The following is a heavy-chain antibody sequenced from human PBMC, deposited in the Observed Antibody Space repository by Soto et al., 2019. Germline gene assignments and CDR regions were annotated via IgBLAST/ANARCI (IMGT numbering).Heavy chain of an antibody. CDR2: INPNSGGA. CDR3: ARSGGGYDLGDY. CDR1: GYTFIGSY. Sequence: QVQLVQSGAEVKKPGASVKVSCKASGYTFIGSYIHWVRQAPGQGLEWMGWINPNSGGAKYSQNFQAWVTMPSDTSISTAYMELSRLKSDDTAVYYCARSGGGYDLGDYWGQGTLVTVSS. V-gene: IGHV1-2*04. D-gene: IGHD5-12*01. J-gene: IGHJ4*02.